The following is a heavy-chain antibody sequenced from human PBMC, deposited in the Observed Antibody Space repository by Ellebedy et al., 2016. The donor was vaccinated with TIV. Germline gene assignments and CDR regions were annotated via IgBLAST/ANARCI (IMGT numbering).Heavy chain of an antibody. CDR2: THYSRST. J-gene: IGHJ6*02. CDR1: GGSITSYY. CDR3: AGKIAGYYSGLDV. V-gene: IGHV4-59*08. Sequence: MPSETLSLTCTVPGGSITSYYWDWIRQPPGKGLEWIGHTHYSRSTYYNPSLKSLVTISIDTSKNQFSLRLTSVTAADTAVYFCAGKIAGYYSGLDVWGQGTTVTVSS.